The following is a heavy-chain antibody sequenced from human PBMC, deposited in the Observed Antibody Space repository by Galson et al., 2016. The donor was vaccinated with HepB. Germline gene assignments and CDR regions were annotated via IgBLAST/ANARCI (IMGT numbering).Heavy chain of an antibody. V-gene: IGHV5-51*01. CDR1: GYIFVDFW. CDR2: VYPGDSDT. D-gene: IGHD3-3*01. CDR3: ARPVVGGGYYPHAFDI. J-gene: IGHJ3*02. Sequence: QSGAEVKKPGESLRISCEGSGYIFVDFWIAWVRQMPGEGLELMGIVYPGDSDTRYSPSFQGQVTISADKSIKTAYLQWNSLKASDTAMYYCARPVVGGGYYPHAFDIWGPGTMVTVSS.